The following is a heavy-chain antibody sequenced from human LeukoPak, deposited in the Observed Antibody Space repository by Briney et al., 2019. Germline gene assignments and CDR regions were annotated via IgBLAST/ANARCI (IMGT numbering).Heavy chain of an antibody. D-gene: IGHD4-17*01. CDR1: GYSISSGYY. J-gene: IGHJ6*03. V-gene: IGHV4-38-2*02. CDR2: IYHSGST. CDR3: ARTTVTTYYYYYYMDV. Sequence: PSETLSLTCSVSGYSISSGYYWGWIRQPPGKGLEWIGSIYHSGSTYYNPFLKSRVTISVDTSKNQFSLKLSSVTAADTAVYYCARTTVTTYYYYYYMDVWGKGTTVTISS.